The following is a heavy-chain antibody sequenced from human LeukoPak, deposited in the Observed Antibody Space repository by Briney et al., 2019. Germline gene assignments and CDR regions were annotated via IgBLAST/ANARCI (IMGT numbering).Heavy chain of an antibody. Sequence: ASVKVSCKASGYTFTSYGIIWVRQAPGQGLAWMGWISAYNGNTNYAQKLQGRVTMTTDTSTSTAYMELRSLRSDDTAAYYCARGLYGSGWRMYYFDYWGQRTMVTVSS. CDR3: ARGLYGSGWRMYYFDY. CDR2: ISAYNGNT. J-gene: IGHJ4*02. V-gene: IGHV1-18*01. D-gene: IGHD6-19*01. CDR1: GYTFTSYG.